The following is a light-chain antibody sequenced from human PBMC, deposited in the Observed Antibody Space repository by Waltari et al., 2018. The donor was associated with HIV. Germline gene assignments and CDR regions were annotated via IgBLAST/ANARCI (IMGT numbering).Light chain of an antibody. CDR2: SHS. CDR1: QSLLDSDDEITY. CDR3: MQRIAFPVT. J-gene: IGKJ5*01. Sequence: IVMTQSPNSLSVTPGEPASISCRPSQSLLDSDDEITYLAWFLQRPGQSPQLLIYSHSYRASGVPDRFSGGGSGTNFTLKINKMEAGDFGVYFCMQRIAFPVTFGQGTRLEIK. V-gene: IGKV2-40*01.